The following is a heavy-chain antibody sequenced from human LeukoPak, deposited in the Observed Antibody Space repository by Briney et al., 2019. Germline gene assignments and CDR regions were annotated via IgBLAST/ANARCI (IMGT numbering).Heavy chain of an antibody. CDR1: GYTFTTYG. CDR3: ARGDYGGNSWNWFDP. Sequence: GASVKVSCTPSGYTFTTYGISWVRQAPGQGLEWMGWISAYNGNTNYAQKLQGRVTMTTDTSTSTAYVELRSLRSDDTAVYYCARGDYGGNSWNWFDPWGQGTLVTVSS. CDR2: ISAYNGNT. J-gene: IGHJ5*02. V-gene: IGHV1-18*01. D-gene: IGHD4-23*01.